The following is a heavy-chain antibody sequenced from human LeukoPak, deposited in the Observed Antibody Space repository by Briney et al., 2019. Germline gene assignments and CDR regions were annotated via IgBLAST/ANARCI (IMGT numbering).Heavy chain of an antibody. Sequence: GGSLRLSCAASGFTFSSYWMTWVRQAPGKGLEWVANIKQDGSEKYYVDSVKGRFTISRDNSKNTLYLQMNSLRAEDTAVYYCARDLWMVRGVSPYYFDYWGQGTLVTVSS. CDR2: IKQDGSEK. V-gene: IGHV3-7*01. CDR3: ARDLWMVRGVSPYYFDY. D-gene: IGHD3-10*01. J-gene: IGHJ4*02. CDR1: GFTFSSYW.